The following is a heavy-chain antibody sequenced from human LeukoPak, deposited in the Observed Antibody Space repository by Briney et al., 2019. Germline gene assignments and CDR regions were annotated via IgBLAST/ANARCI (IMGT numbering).Heavy chain of an antibody. J-gene: IGHJ4*02. V-gene: IGHV4-59*08. Sequence: PSETLSLTCTVSGASISNYYWSWIRQPPGKGLEWIAYRFYTGSTNYHPSLKSRVTISIDTSKNQFSLNLSSVTAADTAVYYCARLNADIVATIFDYWGQGIKVTVSS. D-gene: IGHD5-12*01. CDR3: ARLNADIVATIFDY. CDR1: GASISNYY. CDR2: RFYTGST.